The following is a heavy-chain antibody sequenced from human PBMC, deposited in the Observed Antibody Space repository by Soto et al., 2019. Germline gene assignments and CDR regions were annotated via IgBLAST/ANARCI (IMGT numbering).Heavy chain of an antibody. CDR3: ARPVVVAANWYFDL. D-gene: IGHD2-15*01. Sequence: GGSLRLSCAASGFTFSSYWMHWVRQAPGKGLVWVSRINSDGSSTSYADSVKGRFTISRDNAKNTLYLQMNSLRAEDTAVYYCARPVVVAANWYFDLWGRGTLVTVSS. CDR2: INSDGSST. CDR1: GFTFSSYW. J-gene: IGHJ2*01. V-gene: IGHV3-74*01.